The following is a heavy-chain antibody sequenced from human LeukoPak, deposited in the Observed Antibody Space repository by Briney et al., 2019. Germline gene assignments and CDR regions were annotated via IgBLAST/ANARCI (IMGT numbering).Heavy chain of an antibody. Sequence: SETLSLTCAVSGGSISSSNWWSWVRQPPGKGLEWIGVIYHSGSTNYNPSLKSRVTISVDKSKNQFSLKLSSVTAADTAVYYCARDGSTMVRGVISLWGQGTLVTVSS. CDR2: IYHSGST. CDR1: GGSISSSNW. J-gene: IGHJ4*02. V-gene: IGHV4-4*02. D-gene: IGHD3-10*01. CDR3: ARDGSTMVRGVISL.